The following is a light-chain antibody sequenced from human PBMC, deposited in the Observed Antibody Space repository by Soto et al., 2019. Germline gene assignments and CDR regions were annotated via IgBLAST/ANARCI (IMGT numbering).Light chain of an antibody. J-gene: IGKJ5*01. CDR2: GAS. CDR1: QSVSSY. CDR3: QQYGSSSEIT. V-gene: IGKV3-20*01. Sequence: EIVLTQSPATLSLSPGERATLSCRASQSVSSYLAWYQHKPGQAPRLLIYGASSRATGIPARFSGSGSGTDFTLTISGLEPEDSAVYYCQQYGSSSEITFGQGTRLEIK.